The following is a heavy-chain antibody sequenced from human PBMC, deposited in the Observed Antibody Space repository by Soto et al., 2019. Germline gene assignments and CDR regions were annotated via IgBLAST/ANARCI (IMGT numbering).Heavy chain of an antibody. CDR2: IYWNDDK. V-gene: IGHV2-5*01. Sequence: QITLKESGPTLVKPTQTLTLTCTFSGFSLSTSGVGVGWIRQPPGKAMERLALIYWNDDKRYSPSLKSRLTITKDTSKNQVVLTMTNMDSVDTATYYCAHSPILAVAGTKNSVFYYWGQGTLVTVSS. D-gene: IGHD6-19*01. J-gene: IGHJ4*02. CDR1: GFSLSTSGVG. CDR3: AHSPILAVAGTKNSVFYY.